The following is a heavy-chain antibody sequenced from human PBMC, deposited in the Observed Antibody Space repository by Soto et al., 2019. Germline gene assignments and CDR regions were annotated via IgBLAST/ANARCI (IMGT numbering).Heavy chain of an antibody. V-gene: IGHV3-49*04. CDR2: IKSRDYAGTA. CDR1: GFNFGDYA. Sequence: SGGSLRLSGVGSGFNFGDYAVSWVRQAPGKGLQCVGFIKSRDYAGTADYAASVEGRVTISRDDSKSIAYLLMNSLNTEDTAVYYCTIRGGPTIQGFKYWGQGNLVTVSS. D-gene: IGHD3-10*01. J-gene: IGHJ4*02. CDR3: TIRGGPTIQGFKY.